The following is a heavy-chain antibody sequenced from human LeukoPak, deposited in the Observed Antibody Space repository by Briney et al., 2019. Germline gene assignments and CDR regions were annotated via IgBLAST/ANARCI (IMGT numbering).Heavy chain of an antibody. CDR2: ISSSGSTI. D-gene: IGHD2-15*01. J-gene: IGHJ6*03. CDR3: ARDPGYCSGGSCQYYYYYYMDV. CDR1: GFTFSSYE. Sequence: GGSLRLSCAVSGFTFSSYEMNWVRQAPGKGLEWVSYISSSGSTIYYADSVKGRFTISRDNAKNSLYLQMNSLRAEDTAVYYCARDPGYCSGGSCQYYYYYYMDVWGKGTTVTVSS. V-gene: IGHV3-48*03.